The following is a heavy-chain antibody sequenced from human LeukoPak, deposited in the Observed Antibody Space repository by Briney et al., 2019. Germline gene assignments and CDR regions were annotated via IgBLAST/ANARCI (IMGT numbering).Heavy chain of an antibody. J-gene: IGHJ6*02. V-gene: IGHV3-23*01. CDR3: AKDGAGLTSLWVGYYSGMDV. CDR2: ISGSAGST. D-gene: IGHD3-16*01. Sequence: PGGSLRLSCAASGFTFSSYALTWVRQAPGKGLEWVSGISGSAGSTYYADSVKGRFTISRDNSKNMLFLQMNSLRAEDTAVYYCAKDGAGLTSLWVGYYSGMDVWGQGTTV. CDR1: GFTFSSYA.